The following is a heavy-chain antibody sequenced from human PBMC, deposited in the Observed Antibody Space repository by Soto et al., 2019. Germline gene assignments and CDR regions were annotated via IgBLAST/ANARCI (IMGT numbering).Heavy chain of an antibody. CDR2: ISGSGGST. J-gene: IGHJ6*03. CDR1: GFTFSSYA. CDR3: AQNGHYYYYYYMDV. Sequence: GGSLRLSCAASGFTFSSYAMSWVRQAPGKGLEWVSAISGSGGSTYYADSVKGRFTISRDNSKNTLYLQMNSLRAEDTAVYYCAQNGHYYYYYYMDVWGKGTTVTAP. V-gene: IGHV3-23*01. D-gene: IGHD2-8*01.